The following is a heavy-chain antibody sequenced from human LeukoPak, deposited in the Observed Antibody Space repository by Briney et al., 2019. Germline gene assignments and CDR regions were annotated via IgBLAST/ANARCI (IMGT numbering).Heavy chain of an antibody. V-gene: IGHV1-69*06. CDR3: AREDDTGRYMGDDAFDI. Sequence: SVKVSCKASDYTFTSYGISWVRQAPGQGLEWMGGIIPMSDTANYPQKFRGRLTITADIPTSTVYMELSSLRSEDTAVYYCAREDDTGRYMGDDAFDIWGQGTMVTVSS. J-gene: IGHJ3*02. D-gene: IGHD1-26*01. CDR2: IIPMSDTA. CDR1: DYTFTSYG.